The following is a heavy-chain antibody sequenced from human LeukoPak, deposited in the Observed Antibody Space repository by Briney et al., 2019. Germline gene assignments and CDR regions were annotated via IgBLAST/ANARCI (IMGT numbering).Heavy chain of an antibody. V-gene: IGHV3-74*01. J-gene: IGHJ6*03. D-gene: IGHD1-26*01. CDR3: ARGGEWEQNYYYMDV. CDR2: INSDGSST. CDR1: GFTFSSYW. Sequence: GGSLRLSCAASGFTFSSYWMHWVRQAPGKGLVWVSRINSDGSSTSYADSVKGRFTISRDNAKNTLYLQMNSLRAEDTAVYYCARGGEWEQNYYYMDVWGKGTTVTVSS.